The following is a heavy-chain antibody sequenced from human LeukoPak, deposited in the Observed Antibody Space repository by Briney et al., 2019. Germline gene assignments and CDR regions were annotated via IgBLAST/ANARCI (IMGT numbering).Heavy chain of an antibody. CDR2: INPNSGGT. V-gene: IGHV1-2*02. CDR1: GYTFTGYY. Sequence: ASVKVSCKASGYTFTGYYMHWARQAPGQGLEWMGWINPNSGGTNYARKFQGRVTMTRDTSISTAYMELSRLRSDDTAVYYCARDHTDCSSTSCYYYYYYMDVWGKGTTVTVSS. CDR3: ARDHTDCSSTSCYYYYYYMDV. J-gene: IGHJ6*03. D-gene: IGHD2-2*01.